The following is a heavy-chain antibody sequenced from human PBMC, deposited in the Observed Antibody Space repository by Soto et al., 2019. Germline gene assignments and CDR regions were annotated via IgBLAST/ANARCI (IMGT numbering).Heavy chain of an antibody. D-gene: IGHD2-15*01. CDR1: GGTFSSYT. CDR2: IIPILGIA. CDR3: ARYYCSGGSCYPNAFDI. V-gene: IGHV1-69*02. Sequence: QVQLVQSGAEVKKPGSSVKVSCKASGGTFSSYTISWVRQAPGQGLEWMGRIIPILGIANYAQKFQGRVTITADKSTSTAYMELSSLRSEDTAVYYCARYYCSGGSCYPNAFDICGQGTMVTVSS. J-gene: IGHJ3*02.